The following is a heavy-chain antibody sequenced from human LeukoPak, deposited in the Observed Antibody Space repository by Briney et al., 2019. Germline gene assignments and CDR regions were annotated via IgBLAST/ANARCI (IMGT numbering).Heavy chain of an antibody. D-gene: IGHD3-22*01. CDR3: AKSVDSSGPTEGPYYFDY. Sequence: GRSLRLSCAASGFTFDDYAMHWVRQAPGKGLEWVSGISWNSGSIGYADSVKGRFTISRDNAKNSLYLQMNSLRAEDTALYYCAKSVDSSGPTEGPYYFDYWGQGTLVTVSS. V-gene: IGHV3-9*01. J-gene: IGHJ4*02. CDR2: ISWNSGSI. CDR1: GFTFDDYA.